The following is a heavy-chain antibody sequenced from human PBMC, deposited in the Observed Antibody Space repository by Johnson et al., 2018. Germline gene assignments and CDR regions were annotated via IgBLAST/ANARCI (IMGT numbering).Heavy chain of an antibody. V-gene: IGHV3-66*02. D-gene: IGHD3-22*01. CDR2: IYGADTT. CDR1: GITVSSDY. J-gene: IGHJ6*02. Sequence: EVQLVESGGGLVRPGGSLRLSCAASGITVSSDYMTWVRQAPGKGLEWLSLIYGADTTYYADSVKGRFTISRDSSKNTLSLQMNSLRAEDTALYYCAKDLGDFITMIVVTEHYGMDVWGQGTTVTVSS. CDR3: AKDLGDFITMIVVTEHYGMDV.